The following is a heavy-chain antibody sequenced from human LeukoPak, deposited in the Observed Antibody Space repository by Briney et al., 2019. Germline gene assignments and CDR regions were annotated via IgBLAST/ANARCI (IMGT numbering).Heavy chain of an antibody. CDR3: ARTRLRFLEWLSLWFDP. CDR1: GGSISSYY. J-gene: IGHJ5*02. Sequence: SETLSLTCTVSGGSISSYYWSWIRQPPGKGLEWIGYIYYSGSTNYNPSLKGRVTISVDTSKNQFSLKLSSVTAADTAVYYCARTRLRFLEWLSLWFDPWGQGTLVTVSS. D-gene: IGHD3-3*01. CDR2: IYYSGST. V-gene: IGHV4-59*08.